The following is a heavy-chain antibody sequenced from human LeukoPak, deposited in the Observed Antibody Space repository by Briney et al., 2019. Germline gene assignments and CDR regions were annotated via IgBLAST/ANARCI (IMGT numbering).Heavy chain of an antibody. Sequence: SETLSLTCTVSGGSISSYYWSWIRQPPGKGLEWIGYIYYSGSTNYNPSLKSRVTISVDTSKNQFSLKLSSVTAADTAVYYCARGGSSWLNWFDPWGQGTLVTDSS. J-gene: IGHJ5*02. V-gene: IGHV4-59*01. CDR3: ARGGSSWLNWFDP. CDR1: GGSISSYY. CDR2: IYYSGST. D-gene: IGHD6-13*01.